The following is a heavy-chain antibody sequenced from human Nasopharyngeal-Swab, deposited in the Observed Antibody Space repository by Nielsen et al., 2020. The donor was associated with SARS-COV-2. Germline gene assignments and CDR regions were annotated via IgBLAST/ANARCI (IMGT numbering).Heavy chain of an antibody. CDR3: ARSPKRYFDWPYYNY. D-gene: IGHD3-9*01. CDR1: GGSFSGYY. CDR2: INHSGST. Sequence: SETLSLTCAVYGGSFSGYYWSWIRQPPGKGLEWIGEINHSGSTNYKPSLKSRVTISVDTSKNQFSLKLSSVTAADTAVYYCARSPKRYFDWPYYNYWGQGTLVTVSS. J-gene: IGHJ4*02. V-gene: IGHV4-34*01.